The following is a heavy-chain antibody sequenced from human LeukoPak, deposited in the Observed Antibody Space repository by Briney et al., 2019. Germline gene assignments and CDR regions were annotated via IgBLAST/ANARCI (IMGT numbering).Heavy chain of an antibody. Sequence: GGSLRLSCAASGFTFRRYAMTWVRQAPGKGLQWVSPISGNGDTTYYADSVKGRFTISRDNSKNTLYLQMNNLRAEDTAIYYCAGGPHDRGYWYFDLRGRGTLVIVSS. V-gene: IGHV3-23*01. CDR2: ISGNGDTT. CDR1: GFTFRRYA. J-gene: IGHJ2*01. CDR3: AGGPHDRGYWYFDL.